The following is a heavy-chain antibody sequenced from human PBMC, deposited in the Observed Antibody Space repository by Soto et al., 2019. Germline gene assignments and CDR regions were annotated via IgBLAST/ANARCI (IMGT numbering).Heavy chain of an antibody. V-gene: IGHV1-69*06. CDR2: INPATGDT. CDR1: GGGTLSNDA. D-gene: IGHD1-26*01. J-gene: IGHJ5*02. Sequence: QVHLVQSGADGRKSGSSVRVSCTASGGGTLSNDAISWVRQAPGQGLEWLGRINPATGDTKYSQNVRGRVTFALDTSATTAYMDLRSLASHDTAVYYCARASGRSKLLPFYFDPWGQGTQVTVSS. CDR3: ARASGRSKLLPFYFDP.